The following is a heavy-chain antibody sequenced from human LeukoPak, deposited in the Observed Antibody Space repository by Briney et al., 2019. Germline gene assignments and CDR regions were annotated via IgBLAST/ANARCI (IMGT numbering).Heavy chain of an antibody. D-gene: IGHD6-13*01. CDR2: IYYSGST. CDR1: GGSISSSSYY. Sequence: SETLSLTCTVSGGSISSSSYYWGWIRQPPGKGLEWIGSIYYSGSTYYNPSLKSRVTISVDTSKNQFSLKLSSVTAADTAVYYCARDREAAAYFDYWGQGTLVTVSS. J-gene: IGHJ4*02. V-gene: IGHV4-39*02. CDR3: ARDREAAAYFDY.